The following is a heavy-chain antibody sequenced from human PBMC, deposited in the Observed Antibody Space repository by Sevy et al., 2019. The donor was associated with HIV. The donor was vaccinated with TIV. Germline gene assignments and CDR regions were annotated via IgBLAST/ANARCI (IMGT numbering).Heavy chain of an antibody. V-gene: IGHV3-9*01. J-gene: IGHJ3*02. CDR2: ISWNSGNI. Sequence: GGSLRLSCAASGFTFDDNAMHWVRQAPGKGLELVSGISWNSGNIGYADSVKGRFTISRDNAKNSLYLQMNSLRAEDTALYYCAKDRDIVVVVPATAAFDTWGQGTMVTVSS. CDR1: GFTFDDNA. CDR3: AKDRDIVVVVPATAAFDT. D-gene: IGHD2-15*01.